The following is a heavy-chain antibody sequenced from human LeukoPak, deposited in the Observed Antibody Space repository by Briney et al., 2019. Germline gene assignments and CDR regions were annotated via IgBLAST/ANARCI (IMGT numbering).Heavy chain of an antibody. Sequence: ASVEVSCKASGYTFTGDYMHWVRQAPGQGLEWMGWINPNSGGTNYAQKFQGRVTMTRDTSISTAYMELSRLRSDDTAVYYCARVLRSSVWSIAVAGTAAFDIWGQGTIVTVSS. V-gene: IGHV1-2*02. CDR3: ARVLRSSVWSIAVAGTAAFDI. CDR2: INPNSGGT. CDR1: GYTFTGDY. J-gene: IGHJ3*02. D-gene: IGHD6-19*01.